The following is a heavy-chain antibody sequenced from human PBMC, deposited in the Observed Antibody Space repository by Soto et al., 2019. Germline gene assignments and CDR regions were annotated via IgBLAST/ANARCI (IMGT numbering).Heavy chain of an antibody. V-gene: IGHV3-30*18. J-gene: IGHJ3*01. Sequence: QVNLVESGGGVVQPGRSLRLSCEASGFIFSDFGMHWVRQAPGKGLEWVAVISYDGNNKYYAQSVKGRFTISRDNSKNTLFSNINSMRPEDTAVYHCVKGDLDTAVVTSHDHVDFWCPGTMVTVS. CDR3: VKGDLDTAVVTSHDHVDF. CDR2: ISYDGNNK. D-gene: IGHD5-18*01. CDR1: GFIFSDFG.